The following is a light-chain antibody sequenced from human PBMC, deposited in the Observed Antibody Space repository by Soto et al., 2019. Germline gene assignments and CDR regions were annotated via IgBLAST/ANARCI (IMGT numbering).Light chain of an antibody. CDR2: DAS. Sequence: TQLTQSPPSLSASVGDRVTITCRASQSISSWLAWYQQKPGKAPKLLIYDASNLETGVPSRFSGSGSGTDFTFTISSLQPEDIATYYCQQYDNLPLTFGGGTKVDIK. CDR1: QSISSW. V-gene: IGKV1-33*01. J-gene: IGKJ4*01. CDR3: QQYDNLPLT.